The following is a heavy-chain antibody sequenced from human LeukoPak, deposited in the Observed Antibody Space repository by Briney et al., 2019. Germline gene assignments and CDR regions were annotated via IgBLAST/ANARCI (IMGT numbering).Heavy chain of an antibody. J-gene: IGHJ3*02. V-gene: IGHV4-59*12. Sequence: PSETLSLTCTVSGGSISSYYWSWIRQPPGKGLEWIGYIYYSGSTNYNPSLKSRVTISVDTSKNQFSLKLSSVTAADTAVYYCARVRDGGHDAFDIWGQGTMVTVSS. D-gene: IGHD4-23*01. CDR3: ARVRDGGHDAFDI. CDR1: GGSISSYY. CDR2: IYYSGST.